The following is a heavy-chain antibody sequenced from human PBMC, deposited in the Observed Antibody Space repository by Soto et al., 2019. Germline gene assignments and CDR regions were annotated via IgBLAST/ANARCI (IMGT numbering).Heavy chain of an antibody. D-gene: IGHD2-2*01. Sequence: QVQLVESGGGVVQPGRSLRLSCAASGFTFSNYAMHWVRQAPGKGLEWVAIISYDGNNKYNADSVKGRFTISRDNSKNSIYLLINSLRAEHTAVYYCARDRVCTSATCGEFDYYYYYGMDVWGQGTTVTVSS. V-gene: IGHV3-30*04. CDR3: ARDRVCTSATCGEFDYYYYYGMDV. CDR2: ISYDGNNK. CDR1: GFTFSNYA. J-gene: IGHJ6*02.